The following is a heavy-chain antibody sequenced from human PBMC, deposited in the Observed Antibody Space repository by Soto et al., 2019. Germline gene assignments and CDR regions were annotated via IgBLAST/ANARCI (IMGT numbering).Heavy chain of an antibody. J-gene: IGHJ6*02. CDR1: GDSVSSNSAA. CDR3: ARDVRTGTYYYYYGMDV. CDR2: TYYRSKWYN. Sequence: SQTLSLTCAISGDSVSSNSAAWNWIRQSPSRGLEWLGRTYYRSKWYNDYAVSVKSRITINPDTSKHQFSLQLNSVTPEDTAVYYCARDVRTGTYYYYYGMDVWGPGTTVTVSS. V-gene: IGHV6-1*01. D-gene: IGHD1-26*01.